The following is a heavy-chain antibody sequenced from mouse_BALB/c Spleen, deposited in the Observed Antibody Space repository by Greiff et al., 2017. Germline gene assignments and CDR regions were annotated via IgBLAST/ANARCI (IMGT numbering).Heavy chain of an antibody. CDR1: GYTFTSYW. V-gene: IGHV1-5*01. CDR2: IYPGNSDT. CDR3: TRYTTATWAWFAY. Sequence: EVQLQQSGTVLARPGASVKMSCKASGYTFTSYWMHWVKQRPGQGLEWIGAIYPGNSDTSYNQKFKGKAKLTAVTSTSTAYMELSSLTNEDSAVYYCTRYTTATWAWFAYWGQGTLVTVSA. J-gene: IGHJ3*01. D-gene: IGHD1-2*01.